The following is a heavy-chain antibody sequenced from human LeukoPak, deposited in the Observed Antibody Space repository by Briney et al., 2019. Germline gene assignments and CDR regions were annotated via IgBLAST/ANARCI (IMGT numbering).Heavy chain of an antibody. Sequence: PSETLSLTCTVSGGSISSSSYYWGWIRQPPGKGLEWIGSIYYSGSTYYNPSLKSRVTISVDTSKNQFSLKLSSVTAADTAVYYCARVAYCSGGSCYPQFRYYMDVWGKGTTVTVSS. CDR3: ARVAYCSGGSCYPQFRYYMDV. D-gene: IGHD2-15*01. V-gene: IGHV4-39*07. CDR1: GGSISSSSYY. J-gene: IGHJ6*03. CDR2: IYYSGST.